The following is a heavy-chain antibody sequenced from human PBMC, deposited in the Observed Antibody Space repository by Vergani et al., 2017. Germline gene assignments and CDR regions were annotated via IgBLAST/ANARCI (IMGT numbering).Heavy chain of an antibody. V-gene: IGHV4-59*01. D-gene: IGHD2-15*01. CDR1: GGSISSYY. J-gene: IGHJ4*02. Sequence: QVQLPESGPGLVKPSETLSLTCTVSGGSISSYYWSWIRQPPGKGLEWIGYIYYSGSTNYNPALKSRVPISVDTSKNQFSLKLSAVTAADTAVYYCARFYCSGGSCYTDYWGQGTLVTVSS. CDR2: IYYSGST. CDR3: ARFYCSGGSCYTDY.